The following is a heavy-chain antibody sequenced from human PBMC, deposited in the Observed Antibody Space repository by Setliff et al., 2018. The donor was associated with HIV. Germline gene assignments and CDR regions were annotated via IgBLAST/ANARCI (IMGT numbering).Heavy chain of an antibody. V-gene: IGHV4-39*07. J-gene: IGHJ4*02. D-gene: IGHD6-19*01. CDR1: GGSINTGSYY. Sequence: SETLSLTCTVSGGSINTGSYYWGWIRQPPGKGLESIGTIYYSGSTYYKSSLKSRLTISVDTSKNQFSLKMSSVTAADTAVYYCARVLSNGWSGGVDYWGQGTLVTVSS. CDR2: IYYSGST. CDR3: ARVLSNGWSGGVDY.